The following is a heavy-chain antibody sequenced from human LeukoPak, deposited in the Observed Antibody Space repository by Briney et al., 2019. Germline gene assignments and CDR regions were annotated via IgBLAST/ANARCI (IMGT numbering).Heavy chain of an antibody. J-gene: IGHJ4*02. CDR1: GFTFSNAW. V-gene: IGHV3-15*01. CDR3: TTGVWSGEFNDS. CDR2: IKRKSDGGTT. Sequence: GGSLRLSCAASGFTFSNAWMTWVRQAPGKGLEWVGRIKRKSDGGTTDYAAPVKGRFTISRDDSKNTLYLQMNSLKTEDTAVYYCTTGVWSGEFNDSWGQGTLVTVSS. D-gene: IGHD3-10*01.